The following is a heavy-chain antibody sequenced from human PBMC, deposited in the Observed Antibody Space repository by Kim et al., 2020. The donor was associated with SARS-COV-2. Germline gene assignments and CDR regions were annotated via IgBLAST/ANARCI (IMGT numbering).Heavy chain of an antibody. J-gene: IGHJ4*02. CDR1: GYTFSGYY. CDR2: ITPNSGAT. Sequence: ASVKVSCKTSGYTFSGYYIHWVRQAPGQGLEWMGWITPNSGATNYAQKFQGRVTMTRDTSISTAYMELSSLRSDDTAVYYCVRVASHNSTLGYWGQGTLVTVSS. V-gene: IGHV1-2*02. D-gene: IGHD2-2*01. CDR3: VRVASHNSTLGY.